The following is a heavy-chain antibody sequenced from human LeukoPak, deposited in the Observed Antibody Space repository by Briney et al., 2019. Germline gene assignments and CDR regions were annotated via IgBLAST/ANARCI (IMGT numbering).Heavy chain of an antibody. CDR2: IVVGSGNT. D-gene: IGHD5-24*01. V-gene: IGHV1-58*02. CDR1: GFTFTSSA. CDR3: AAVGRGGYNLDY. Sequence: ASVKVSCKASGFTFTSSAMQWVRQARGQRLEWIGWIVVGSGNTNYAQKFQERVTITRDMSTSTAYMELSSLRSEDTAVYYCAAVGRGGYNLDYWGQGTLVTVSS. J-gene: IGHJ4*02.